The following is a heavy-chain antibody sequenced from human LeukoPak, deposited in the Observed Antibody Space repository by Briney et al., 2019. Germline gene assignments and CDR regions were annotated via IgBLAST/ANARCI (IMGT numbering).Heavy chain of an antibody. CDR3: ARNSENSYGQGAFDI. J-gene: IGHJ3*02. CDR1: GASITGYY. D-gene: IGHD5-18*01. Sequence: SETLSLTCTVSGASITGYYWSWIRQPPGKGLEWLGYIYYSGSTNYNPSLRSRVTKSVDTSKNQLSLKLSSVTAADTAVYYCARNSENSYGQGAFDIWGQGTMVTVSS. CDR2: IYYSGST. V-gene: IGHV4-59*01.